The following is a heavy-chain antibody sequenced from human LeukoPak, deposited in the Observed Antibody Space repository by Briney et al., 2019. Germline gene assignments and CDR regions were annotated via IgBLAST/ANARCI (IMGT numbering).Heavy chain of an antibody. Sequence: SETLSLTCTVSGGSISSYYWNWIRQPPGRGLEWIGYIYYSGSTNYNSSLKSRVTISVDTSKNQFSLKLSSVTAADTAVYYCARGGGYDILTGYRYANFGLDWGQGTLVTVSS. CDR3: ARGGGYDILTGYRYANFGLD. CDR1: GGSISSYY. D-gene: IGHD3-9*01. V-gene: IGHV4-59*01. J-gene: IGHJ4*02. CDR2: IYYSGST.